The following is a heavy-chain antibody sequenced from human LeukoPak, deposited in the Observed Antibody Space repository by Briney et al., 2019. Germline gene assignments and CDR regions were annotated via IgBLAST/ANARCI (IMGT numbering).Heavy chain of an antibody. D-gene: IGHD3-10*01. Sequence: SETLSLTCTVSGGSISSYYWGWIRQPPGKGLEWIGYIYYSGSTNYNPSLKSRVTISVDTSKNQFSLKLSSVTAADTAVYYCARGVELLWFGELPLPIYYYYYMDVWGKGTTVTVSS. CDR2: IYYSGST. CDR1: GGSISSYY. J-gene: IGHJ6*03. CDR3: ARGVELLWFGELPLPIYYYYYMDV. V-gene: IGHV4-59*08.